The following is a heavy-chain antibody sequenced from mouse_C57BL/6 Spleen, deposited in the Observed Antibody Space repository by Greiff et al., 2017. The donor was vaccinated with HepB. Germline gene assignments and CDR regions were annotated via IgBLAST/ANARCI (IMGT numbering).Heavy chain of an antibody. CDR1: GYTFTSYW. Sequence: VQLQQPGAELVRPGSSVKLSCKASGYTFTSYWMDWVKQRPGQGLEWIGNIYPSDSETHYNQKFKDKATLTVDKSSSTAYMQLSSLTSEDSAVYYCARYSNYYYYAMDYWGQGTSVTVSS. V-gene: IGHV1-61*01. CDR3: ARYSNYYYYAMDY. J-gene: IGHJ4*01. CDR2: IYPSDSET. D-gene: IGHD2-5*01.